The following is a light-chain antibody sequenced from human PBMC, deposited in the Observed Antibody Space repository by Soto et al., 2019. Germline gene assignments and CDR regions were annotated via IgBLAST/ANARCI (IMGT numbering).Light chain of an antibody. Sequence: EIVLTQSPGSLSLSPGERATLSCRASQSVSSSFFAWYQQRPGQAPRLLIYGASSRATGIPDRFSGSGSGTEFPLTISRLEPEDFAVYYCQQYASSVTFGQGTKVEIK. CDR1: QSVSSSF. J-gene: IGKJ1*01. CDR3: QQYASSVT. V-gene: IGKV3-20*01. CDR2: GAS.